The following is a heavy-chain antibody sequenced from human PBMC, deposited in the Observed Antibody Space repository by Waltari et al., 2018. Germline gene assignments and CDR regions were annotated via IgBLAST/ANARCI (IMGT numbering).Heavy chain of an antibody. J-gene: IGHJ3*02. V-gene: IGHV4-61*02. CDR2: IYTSGST. CDR1: GGSISSGSYY. CDR3: ARGYYYDSSGDAFDI. Sequence: QVQLQESGPGLVKPSQTLSLTCTVSGGSISSGSYYWSWIRQPAGKGLEWIGRIYTSGSTNYNPSLKSRVTISVDTSKNQCSLKLSSVTAADTAVYYCARGYYYDSSGDAFDIWGQGTMVTVSS. D-gene: IGHD3-22*01.